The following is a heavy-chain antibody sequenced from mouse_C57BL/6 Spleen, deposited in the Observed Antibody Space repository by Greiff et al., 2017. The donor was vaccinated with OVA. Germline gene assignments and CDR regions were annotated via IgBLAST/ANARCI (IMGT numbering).Heavy chain of an antibody. CDR2: ISSGGSYT. CDR3: AREGYDYDSYFDY. CDR1: GFTFSSYG. V-gene: IGHV5-6*01. J-gene: IGHJ2*01. Sequence: EVKLVESGGDLVKPGGSLKLSCAASGFTFSSYGMSWVRQTPDKRLEWVATISSGGSYTYYPDSVKGRFTISRDNAKNTLYLQMSSLKSEDTAMYYCAREGYDYDSYFDYWGQGTTLTVSS. D-gene: IGHD2-4*01.